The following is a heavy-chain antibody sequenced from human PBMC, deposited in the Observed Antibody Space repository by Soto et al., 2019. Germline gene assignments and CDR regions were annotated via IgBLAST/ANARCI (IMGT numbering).Heavy chain of an antibody. J-gene: IGHJ1*01. CDR2: IYSGGST. Sequence: EVQLVESGGGLIQPGGSLRLSCAASWFTVSSNYMSWVLQAPGKGLAWVSVIYSGGSTYYADSVKGRFTISRDNSKNTLYLQINSLRAEDTAVYYCARGRVESGYQEYFQHWGQGTLVSVSS. V-gene: IGHV3-53*01. D-gene: IGHD3-22*01. CDR3: ARGRVESGYQEYFQH. CDR1: WFTVSSNY.